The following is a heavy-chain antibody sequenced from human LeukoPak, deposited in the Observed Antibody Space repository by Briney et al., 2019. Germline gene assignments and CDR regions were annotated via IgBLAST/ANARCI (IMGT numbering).Heavy chain of an antibody. J-gene: IGHJ4*02. CDR3: ARGGQLAAFDY. CDR2: INSDATSI. D-gene: IGHD2-15*01. CDR1: GFTLSKFW. V-gene: IGHV3-74*03. Sequence: GGPLRLSCAASGFTLSKFWMTWVRQAPGKGLVWVAGINSDATSITYAATVMGRFTISRDNAKNTLYLQMNSLRDEDTAVYYCARGGQLAAFDYWGQGTLVTVSS.